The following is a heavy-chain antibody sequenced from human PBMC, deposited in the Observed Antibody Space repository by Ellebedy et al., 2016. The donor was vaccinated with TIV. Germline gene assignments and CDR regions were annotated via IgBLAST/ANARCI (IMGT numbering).Heavy chain of an antibody. Sequence: GGSLRLSXAASGFTFSSYVMSWVRQAPGKGLEWVSTIKGSGDSTYYADSVKGRFTITRDNSKNTLYLQMNNLRAEDTAVYYCAKGGLGLDVHLDYWGQGTLVTVSS. CDR3: AKGGLGLDVHLDY. J-gene: IGHJ4*02. D-gene: IGHD3-10*02. CDR1: GFTFSSYV. V-gene: IGHV3-23*01. CDR2: IKGSGDST.